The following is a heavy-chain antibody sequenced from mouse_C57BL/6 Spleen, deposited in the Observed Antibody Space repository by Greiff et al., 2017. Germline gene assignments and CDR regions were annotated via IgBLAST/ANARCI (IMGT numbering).Heavy chain of an antibody. Sequence: EVQLVESGGGLVKPGGSLKLSCAASGSTFSDYGMHWVRQAPEKGLEWVVYISSGSSTIHYADTVKGRFTISRDNAKNTLFLQMTSLRSEDTAMYYCARGYWYFDVWGTGTTVTVSS. CDR2: ISSGSSTI. J-gene: IGHJ1*03. V-gene: IGHV5-17*01. CDR3: ARGYWYFDV. CDR1: GSTFSDYG.